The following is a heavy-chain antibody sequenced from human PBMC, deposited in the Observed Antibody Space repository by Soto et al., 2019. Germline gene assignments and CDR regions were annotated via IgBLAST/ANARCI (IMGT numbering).Heavy chain of an antibody. J-gene: IGHJ4*02. CDR3: AKRGVDTFGLSY. CDR1: GFTFSSFW. CDR2: INTDGSST. V-gene: IGHV3-74*01. D-gene: IGHD3-10*01. Sequence: EVQLVESGGGLVLPGGSLRLSCAVSGFTFSSFWMHWVRQAPGEGLVWVSRINTDGSSTSYADVVKGRFTISRDNAKNTLYLQMTSLRVEDTAMYYCAKRGVDTFGLSYWGQGTLVTVSS.